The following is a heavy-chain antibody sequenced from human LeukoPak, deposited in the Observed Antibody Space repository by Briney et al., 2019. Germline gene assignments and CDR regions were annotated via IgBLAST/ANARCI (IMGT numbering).Heavy chain of an antibody. CDR3: ARQERFSNPFDY. Sequence: SETLSLTCTVSGGSISSSNYYWGWIRQPPGKGLEWIGSIHYSGSTYYNPSLKSRATISVDTSKNQFSLKVSSVAAADTAVYYCARQERFSNPFDYWGQGTLVTVSS. CDR1: GGSISSSNYY. CDR2: IHYSGST. V-gene: IGHV4-39*01. D-gene: IGHD4-11*01. J-gene: IGHJ4*02.